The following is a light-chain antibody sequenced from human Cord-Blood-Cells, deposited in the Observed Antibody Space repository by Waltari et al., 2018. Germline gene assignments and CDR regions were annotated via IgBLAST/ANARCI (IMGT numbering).Light chain of an antibody. V-gene: IGKV1-39*01. CDR1: QSISSY. Sequence: DIQMTQSLSSLSASVGDRVTITCRASQSISSYLNWYQQKPGKAPKLLIYAASSLQSGVPSRFSGSGSGTDFTLTISSLQPEDFATYYCQQSYSTPFTFGPGTKMDIK. CDR2: AAS. J-gene: IGKJ3*01. CDR3: QQSYSTPFT.